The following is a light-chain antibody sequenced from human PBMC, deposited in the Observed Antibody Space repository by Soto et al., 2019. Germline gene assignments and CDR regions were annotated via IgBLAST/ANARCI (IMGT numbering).Light chain of an antibody. CDR1: QNIINY. Sequence: DIPMTQSPSSLSASVGDRVTITGRASQNIINYLNWYQQKPGKAPQLLIYVASRLESGVPTRFSGSGSGTDFTLTISSLQPEDFATYYCQQSYNAPITFGQGTRLDI. J-gene: IGKJ5*01. CDR2: VAS. V-gene: IGKV1-39*01. CDR3: QQSYNAPIT.